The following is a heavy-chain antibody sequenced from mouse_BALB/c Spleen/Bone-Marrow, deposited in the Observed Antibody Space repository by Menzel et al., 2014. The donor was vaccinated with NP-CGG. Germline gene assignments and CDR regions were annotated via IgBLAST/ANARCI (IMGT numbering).Heavy chain of an antibody. CDR2: INPSTGYT. J-gene: IGHJ4*01. V-gene: IGHV1-4*01. Sequence: VHLQQSGAELARPWTSVKLSCKASGYTFTNYWMHWVKQRPGQGLEWIGNINPSTGYTEYNQKFRDKATLTADKSSSTAYMQLSSLTSEDSAVYYFTSDNYEAMDYSGQGASV. CDR3: TSDNYEAMDY. CDR1: GYTFTNYW. D-gene: IGHD1-3*01.